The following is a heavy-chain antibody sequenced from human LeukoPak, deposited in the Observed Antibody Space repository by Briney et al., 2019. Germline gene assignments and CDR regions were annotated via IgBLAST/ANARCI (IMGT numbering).Heavy chain of an antibody. CDR2: IIPILGIA. CDR3: ASGIAVAGF. CDR1: GGTFSSYA. J-gene: IGHJ4*02. D-gene: IGHD6-19*01. Sequence: GASVKVSCKVSGGTFSSYAISWVRQAPGQRLEWMGRIIPILGIANYAQTFQGRVTITADKSTSTAYMELSSLRSEDTAVYYCASGIAVAGFWGQGTLVTVSS. V-gene: IGHV1-69*04.